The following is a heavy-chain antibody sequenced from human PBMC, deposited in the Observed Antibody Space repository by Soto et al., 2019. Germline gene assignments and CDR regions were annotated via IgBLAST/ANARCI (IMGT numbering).Heavy chain of an antibody. D-gene: IGHD3-22*01. V-gene: IGHV4-4*02. J-gene: IGHJ4*02. Sequence: SETLSLTCAVSGGSGGTNNWWGWVRQPPGQGLEWMGEIHFGGTVNFNPTLESRLAMSMDTSKNQVSLRLRSVTAADTAVYYCARAFLLNRSGYYYFDSWGQGTLVTVSS. CDR3: ARAFLLNRSGYYYFDS. CDR1: GGSGGTNNW. CDR2: IHFGGTV.